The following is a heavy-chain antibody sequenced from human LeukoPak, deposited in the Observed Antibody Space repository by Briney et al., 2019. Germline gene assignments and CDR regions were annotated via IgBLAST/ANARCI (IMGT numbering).Heavy chain of an antibody. J-gene: IGHJ4*02. D-gene: IGHD3-10*01. CDR3: AGEWRSGSDNDY. V-gene: IGHV1-46*01. CDR1: GYTFTNNY. CDR2: IYPRDGST. Sequence: ASVKVSCKASGYTFTNNYLHWVRQAPGQGLEWVGMIYPRDGSTSYAQNFQGRVTMTRDTSTSTVYMELSSLRSEDTAVYYCAGEWRSGSDNDYWGQGTLVTVSS.